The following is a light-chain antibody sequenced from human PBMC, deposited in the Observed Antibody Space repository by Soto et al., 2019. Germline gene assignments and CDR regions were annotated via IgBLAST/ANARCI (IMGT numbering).Light chain of an antibody. Sequence: EIILTQSPGTLALSPGDGATLSCRASQTVNRNYLAWYHQRPGQPPRLLIYGVSNRASGVPYRFSGDGSGSDFTLTIGRLDPDDFGMYYCQQYIDSPRTFGQGTRVEVK. V-gene: IGKV3-20*01. CDR2: GVS. J-gene: IGKJ1*01. CDR3: QQYIDSPRT. CDR1: QTVNRNY.